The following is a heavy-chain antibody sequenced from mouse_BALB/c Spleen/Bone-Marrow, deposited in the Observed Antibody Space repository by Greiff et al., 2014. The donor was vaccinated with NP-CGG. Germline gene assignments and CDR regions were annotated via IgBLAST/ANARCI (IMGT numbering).Heavy chain of an antibody. V-gene: IGHV1S56*01. CDR1: GYTLTSYY. CDR2: IYLGNVST. Sequence: QVQLQQSGPELVKPGASVRISCKASGYTLTSYYIHWVKQRPGQGPEWIGWIYLGNVSTKYNEKFKGKATLTADKSSSTAYMQFSSLTSEDSAVYFCASGDYWGQGTTLTVSS. J-gene: IGHJ2*01. CDR3: ASGDY.